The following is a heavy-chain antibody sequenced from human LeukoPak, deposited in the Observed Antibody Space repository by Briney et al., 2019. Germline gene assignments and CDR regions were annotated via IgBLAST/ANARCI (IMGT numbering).Heavy chain of an antibody. J-gene: IGHJ4*02. CDR1: VCTFSSYS. CDR2: ISGSGGST. D-gene: IGHD5-12*01. CDR3: AKSRRSRYDLDY. Sequence: PGGSLRLSCAASVCTFSSYSMSWVRQAPWKGLEWVSAISGSGGSTYYADSVKGRFTISRDNSKNTLYLQMNSLRAEDTAVYYCAKSRRSRYDLDYWGQGTLVTVSS. V-gene: IGHV3-23*01.